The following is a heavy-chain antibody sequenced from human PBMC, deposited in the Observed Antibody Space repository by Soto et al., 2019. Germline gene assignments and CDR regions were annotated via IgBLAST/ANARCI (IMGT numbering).Heavy chain of an antibody. V-gene: IGHV1-69*01. D-gene: IGHD2-21*01. CDR3: ARGNSAEAAMIAEG. Sequence: QVQLVQSGAEVKKPGSSVKVSCKASGGTFSSYAISWVRQAPGQGLEWMGGIIPIFGTANYAQKFQGRVTITADESTSTAYMELNSLRDEDTAVYFCARGNSAEAAMIAEGWGQGTLVTVSS. J-gene: IGHJ4*02. CDR1: GGTFSSYA. CDR2: IIPIFGTA.